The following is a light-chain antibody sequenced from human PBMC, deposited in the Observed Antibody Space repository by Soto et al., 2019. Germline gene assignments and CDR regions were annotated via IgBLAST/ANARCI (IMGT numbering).Light chain of an antibody. CDR2: QVT. V-gene: IGLV2-14*01. CDR1: SSDLAIYNY. CDR3: SSYTDSSNYV. Sequence: QSALTQPASVSGSPGQSITISGTGTSSDLAIYNYVSWYQQQPGKAPKLMIYQVTNRPSGVSNRFSGSRSGNTASLTISGLQAEDEADYYCSSYTDSSNYVFGTGTKLTVL. J-gene: IGLJ1*01.